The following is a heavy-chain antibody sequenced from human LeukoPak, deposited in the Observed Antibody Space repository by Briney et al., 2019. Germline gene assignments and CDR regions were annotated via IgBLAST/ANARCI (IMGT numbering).Heavy chain of an antibody. D-gene: IGHD4-17*01. J-gene: IGHJ4*02. V-gene: IGHV3-30*02. Sequence: GGSLRLSCAASGFTFSTYGMHWVRQAPGKGLEWVSFIWYDGSNKYYTDSVKGRFTISRDNSKNTLYLQMNSLRAEDTAVYYCAKDGYGDHTVDYWGQGTLVIVSS. CDR1: GFTFSTYG. CDR2: IWYDGSNK. CDR3: AKDGYGDHTVDY.